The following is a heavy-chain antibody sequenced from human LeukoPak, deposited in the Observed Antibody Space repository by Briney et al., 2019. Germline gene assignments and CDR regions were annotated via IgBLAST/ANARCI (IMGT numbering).Heavy chain of an antibody. CDR3: AKEKYYDILTGYDLTYFDY. Sequence: GGSLRLSCAASGFTFSSYSMNWVRQAPGKGLEWVSSISSSSSYIYYADSVKGRFTISRDNAKNSLYLQMNSLRAEDTAVYYCAKEKYYDILTGYDLTYFDYWGQGTLVTVSS. D-gene: IGHD3-9*01. CDR1: GFTFSSYS. CDR2: ISSSSSYI. V-gene: IGHV3-21*04. J-gene: IGHJ4*02.